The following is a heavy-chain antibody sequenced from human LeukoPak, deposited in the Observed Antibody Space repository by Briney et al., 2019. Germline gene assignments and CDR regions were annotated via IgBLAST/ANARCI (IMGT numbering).Heavy chain of an antibody. CDR1: GFTFSSYW. J-gene: IGHJ6*02. Sequence: GRSLRLSCAASGFTFSSYWMHWVRQAPGKGLVWVSRINSDGSNTSYADSVKGRITISRDNAKNTLYLQMNSLRAEDTAVYYCARDKIDYYGMDVWGQGTTVTVSS. CDR3: ARDKIDYYGMDV. CDR2: INSDGSNT. V-gene: IGHV3-74*01.